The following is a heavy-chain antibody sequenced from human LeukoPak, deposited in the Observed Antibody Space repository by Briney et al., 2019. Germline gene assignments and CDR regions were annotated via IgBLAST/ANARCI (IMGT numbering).Heavy chain of an antibody. Sequence: GASVRVSCKASGGSFRSSTFAWVRQAPGRGLGWRGGIVPIFGAPNYALDFQGRATITTDESTSTVYLQLTSLISEDTALYYCARGPLHVALSSGSLKWLDPWGQGSLVTVSS. D-gene: IGHD3-22*01. CDR3: ARGPLHVALSSGSLKWLDP. CDR2: IVPIFGAP. CDR1: GGSFRSST. V-gene: IGHV1-69*05. J-gene: IGHJ5*02.